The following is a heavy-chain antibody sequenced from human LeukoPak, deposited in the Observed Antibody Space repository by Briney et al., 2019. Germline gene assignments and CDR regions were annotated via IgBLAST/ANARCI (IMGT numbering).Heavy chain of an antibody. Sequence: GGSLRLSCAASGSTFSSYWMSWVRQAPGKGLEWVANIKEDGSAKYYVDSVKGRFTISRDNAKNSLYLQMNSLRAEDTAVYYCATYTGLYSSSWFDYWGQGTLVTVSS. CDR2: IKEDGSAK. D-gene: IGHD6-13*01. CDR1: GSTFSSYW. CDR3: ATYTGLYSSSWFDY. V-gene: IGHV3-7*01. J-gene: IGHJ4*02.